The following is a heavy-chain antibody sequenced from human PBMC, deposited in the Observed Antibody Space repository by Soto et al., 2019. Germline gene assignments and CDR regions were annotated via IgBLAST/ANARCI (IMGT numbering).Heavy chain of an antibody. CDR2: IYYRGST. V-gene: IGHV4-59*01. Sequence: SKSLSLTCTVSGGSTSSNYWRWIRQPPGKGLEWIGYIYYRGSTNYNPSLKSRVTISVDTSKNRFSLKLSSVTAADTAVYYCARDGGYSGSNFDYWGQGPLVTVSS. J-gene: IGHJ4*02. D-gene: IGHD5-12*01. CDR1: GGSTSSNY. CDR3: ARDGGYSGSNFDY.